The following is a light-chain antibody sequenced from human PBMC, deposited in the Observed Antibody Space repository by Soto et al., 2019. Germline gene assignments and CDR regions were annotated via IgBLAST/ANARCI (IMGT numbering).Light chain of an antibody. CDR3: QQYGDSPYT. V-gene: IGKV3-20*01. CDR2: DAA. CDR1: QIVNNRY. J-gene: IGKJ2*01. Sequence: EFVVTQSPGTLSLSPGERATXSCRTSQIVNNRYLAWYQQKPGQAPRLLMYDAASRPGGIPDRFSGSGFGTEFTLTISRLEPEDFAVYYCQQYGDSPYTFGQGTKVDNK.